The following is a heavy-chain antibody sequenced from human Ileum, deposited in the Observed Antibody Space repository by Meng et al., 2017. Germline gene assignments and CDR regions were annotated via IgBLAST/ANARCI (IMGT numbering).Heavy chain of an antibody. V-gene: IGHV4-4*02. CDR1: GGPISSSLW. D-gene: IGHD3-10*01. CDR3: XXGVVSGSHYNTY. CDR2: IHQXGTT. Sequence: VQLQXSGPGLVXPSGTXSLXCAVSGGPISSSLWWSWGREPPEKELEWIVDIHQXGTTNXSPSLKXXLTIXVXKSKNXFSLKLQXXXAADXAVYXXXXGVVSGSHYNTYWGQGILVTVSS. J-gene: IGHJ4*02.